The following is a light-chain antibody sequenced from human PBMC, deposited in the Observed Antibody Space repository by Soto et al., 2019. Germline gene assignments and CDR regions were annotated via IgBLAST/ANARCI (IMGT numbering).Light chain of an antibody. Sequence: QSMVTQPPSASGALGQRVTISCTGSSSNIGAGYDVHWYQQFPGRAPRLLIFGNNNRPSGVPDRFSGSKSGTSASLDISGLHADDEADYYGQAFDTRLNSVVFGGATKLTVL. J-gene: IGLJ2*01. CDR2: GNN. CDR3: QAFDTRLNSVV. V-gene: IGLV1-40*01. CDR1: SSNIGAGYD.